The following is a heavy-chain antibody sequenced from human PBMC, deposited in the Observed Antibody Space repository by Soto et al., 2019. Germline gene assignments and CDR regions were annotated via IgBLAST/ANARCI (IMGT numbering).Heavy chain of an antibody. V-gene: IGHV3-53*01. J-gene: IGHJ4*02. CDR1: GFTVSSNY. D-gene: IGHD3-10*01. CDR2: IYSGGST. Sequence: GGSLRLSCAASGFTVSSNYMSWVRQAPGKGLEWVSVIYSGGSTYYADSVKGRFTISRDNSKNTLYLQMNSLRAEDTAVYYCARSSSYYYGSGSYTFDYWGQGTLVTVSS. CDR3: ARSSSYYYGSGSYTFDY.